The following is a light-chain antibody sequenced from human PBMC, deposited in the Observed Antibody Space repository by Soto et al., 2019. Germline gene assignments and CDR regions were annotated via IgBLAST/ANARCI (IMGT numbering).Light chain of an antibody. CDR3: QHFGNSLWT. CDR2: GAS. V-gene: IGKV3-20*01. Sequence: EIVLTQSPGTLSLSPGEGATLSCRASQSVASRNLAWYQQKSGQAPRLLIYGASSRAIHTPDRFSGSGSGTDFTLTISGLEPEDFAVYYCQHFGNSLWTFGQGTKVDI. J-gene: IGKJ1*01. CDR1: QSVASRN.